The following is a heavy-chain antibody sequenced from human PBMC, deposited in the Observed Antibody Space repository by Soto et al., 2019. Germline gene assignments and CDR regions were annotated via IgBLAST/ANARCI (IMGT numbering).Heavy chain of an antibody. CDR2: IWYDGSNK. D-gene: IGHD6-13*01. CDR1: GFTFSSYG. Sequence: GGSLRLSCAASGFTFSSYGMHWVRQAPGKGLEWVAVIWYDGSNKYYADSVKGRFTISRDNSKNTLYLQMNSLRAEDTAVYYCAREGAAAAGLAYWGQGTLVTVSS. CDR3: AREGAAAAGLAY. V-gene: IGHV3-33*01. J-gene: IGHJ4*02.